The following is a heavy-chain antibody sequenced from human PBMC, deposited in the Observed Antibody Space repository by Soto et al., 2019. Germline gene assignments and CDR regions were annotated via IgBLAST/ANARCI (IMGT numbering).Heavy chain of an antibody. CDR1: GFTFSSYS. CDR2: ISSSSSTI. D-gene: IGHD3-22*01. V-gene: IGHV3-48*02. J-gene: IGHJ3*02. CDR3: ARDPPQITMIVVVPDAFDI. Sequence: GRSLRLSCAASGFTFSSYSMNWVRQAPGKGLEWVSYISSSSSTIYYADSVKGRFTISRDNAKNSLYLQMNSLRDEDTAVYYCARDPPQITMIVVVPDAFDIWGQGTMVTVSS.